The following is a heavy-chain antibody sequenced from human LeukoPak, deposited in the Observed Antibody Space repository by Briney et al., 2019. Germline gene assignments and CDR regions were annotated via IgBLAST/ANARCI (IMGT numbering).Heavy chain of an antibody. V-gene: IGHV1-46*01. CDR1: GYTFTSYY. CDR3: ARDQTRNDVYYND. CDR2: INPSGGST. J-gene: IGHJ4*02. D-gene: IGHD1-1*01. Sequence: RASVKVSCKASGYTFTSYYMHWVRQAPGQGLEWMGIINPSGGSTSYAQKFQGRVTMTRDTSTSTVYMELSSLRSEDTAAYYCARDQTRNDVYYNDWGQGTLVTVSS.